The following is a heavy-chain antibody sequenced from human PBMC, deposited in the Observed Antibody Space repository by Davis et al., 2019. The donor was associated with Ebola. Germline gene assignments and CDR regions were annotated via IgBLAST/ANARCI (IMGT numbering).Heavy chain of an antibody. V-gene: IGHV4-39*02. CDR3: ARDEITARRDYYYYYGMDV. CDR1: GGSISSSSYY. Sequence: PETLSLTCTLSGGSISSSSYYWGWIRQPPGKGLEWIGSIYYSGSTYYNPSLKSRVTISVDTSKNQFSLKLSSVTAADTAVYYCARDEITARRDYYYYYGMDVWGQGTTVTVSS. D-gene: IGHD6-6*01. J-gene: IGHJ6*02. CDR2: IYYSGST.